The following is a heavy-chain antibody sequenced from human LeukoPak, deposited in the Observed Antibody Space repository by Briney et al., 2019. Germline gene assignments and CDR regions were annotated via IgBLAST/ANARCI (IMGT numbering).Heavy chain of an antibody. V-gene: IGHV4-59*12. CDR3: ATSSDPYCSSTSCYLRGYYYYMDV. Sequence: SETLSLTCTISGGSISSFYWSWIRQPPGKGLEWIGYIYHTGDTIYNPSLMSRVTISLDTSRNQFSLKLSSVTAADTAVYYCATSSDPYCSSTSCYLRGYYYYMDVWGKGTTVTVSS. CDR2: IYHTGDT. J-gene: IGHJ6*03. CDR1: GGSISSFY. D-gene: IGHD2-2*01.